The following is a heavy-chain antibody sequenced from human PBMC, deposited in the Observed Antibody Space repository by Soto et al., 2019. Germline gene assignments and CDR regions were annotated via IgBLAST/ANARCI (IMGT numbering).Heavy chain of an antibody. CDR2: IDPSDSYT. J-gene: IGHJ3*02. CDR1: GYSFTSYW. D-gene: IGHD1-26*01. Sequence: EVQLVQSGAEVKKPGESLRISCKGSGYSFTSYWISWVRQMPGKGLEWMGRIDPSDSYTNYSPSFQGHVTISADKSISTAYLQWSSLKASDTAIYYCARQGEWETYGDAFDIWGQGTMVTVSS. CDR3: ARQGEWETYGDAFDI. V-gene: IGHV5-10-1*01.